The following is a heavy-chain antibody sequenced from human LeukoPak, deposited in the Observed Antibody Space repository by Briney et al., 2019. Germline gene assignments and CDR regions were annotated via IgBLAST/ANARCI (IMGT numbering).Heavy chain of an antibody. CDR2: MNPNSGNT. D-gene: IGHD3-10*01. Sequence: AASVKVSCKASGYTFTSYDINWVRQATGQGLEWMGWMNPNSGNTGYAQKFQGRVTITRNTSISTAYMELSSLRSEDTAVYYCARAYYGSGSDDWFDPWGQGTLVTVSS. CDR1: GYTFTSYD. V-gene: IGHV1-8*03. CDR3: ARAYYGSGSDDWFDP. J-gene: IGHJ5*02.